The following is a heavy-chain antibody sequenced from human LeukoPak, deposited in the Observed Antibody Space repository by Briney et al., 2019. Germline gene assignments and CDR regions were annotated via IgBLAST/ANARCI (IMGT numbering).Heavy chain of an antibody. Sequence: SETLSLTCTVSGGSISSSTFHWGWIRQPPGKGLEWIGSIYYSGSTYYNPSLKSRVTISVDTSKNQFSLKLSSVAAADTAVYYCTRSGTMVVMRPMYYWGQETLVTVSS. D-gene: IGHD4-23*01. V-gene: IGHV4-39*01. J-gene: IGHJ4*02. CDR3: TRSGTMVVMRPMYY. CDR1: GGSISSSTFH. CDR2: IYYSGST.